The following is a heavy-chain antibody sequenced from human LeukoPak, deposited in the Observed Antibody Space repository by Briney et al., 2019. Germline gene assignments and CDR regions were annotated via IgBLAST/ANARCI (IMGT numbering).Heavy chain of an antibody. J-gene: IGHJ4*02. Sequence: ASVKVSCKASGYTFTSYAMHWVRQAPGQRLEWMGWINAGNGNTKYSQKFQSRVTITRDTSASTAYMELSSLRSEDTAVYYCARLDGSGSHYDYWGQGTLVTVSS. CDR2: INAGNGNT. CDR3: ARLDGSGSHYDY. CDR1: GYTFTSYA. D-gene: IGHD3-10*01. V-gene: IGHV1-3*01.